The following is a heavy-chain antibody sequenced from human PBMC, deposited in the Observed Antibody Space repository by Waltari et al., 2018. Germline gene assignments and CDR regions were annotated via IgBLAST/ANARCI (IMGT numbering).Heavy chain of an antibody. D-gene: IGHD3-10*01. CDR1: GYTFTGYY. V-gene: IGHV1-2*02. CDR3: ARGNDYGSGSYYSHDAFDI. J-gene: IGHJ3*02. Sequence: QVQLVQSGAEVKKPGASVKVSCKASGYTFTGYYMHWVRQAPGQGLEWRGWINPNSGGTNEAQKFQGRVTMTRDTSISTAYMGLGRLRSDDTAVYYCARGNDYGSGSYYSHDAFDIWGQGTMVTVSS. CDR2: INPNSGGT.